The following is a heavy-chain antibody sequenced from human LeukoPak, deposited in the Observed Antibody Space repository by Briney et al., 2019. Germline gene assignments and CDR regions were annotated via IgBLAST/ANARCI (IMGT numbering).Heavy chain of an antibody. Sequence: SETLSPTCTVSGGSISSGSYYWSWIRQPAGKGLEWIGRIYTSGSTYYNPSLKSRVTISVDTSKNQFSLKLSSVTAADTAVYYCAREHCSGGSCYSIYYYYYMDVWGKGTTVTVSS. CDR3: AREHCSGGSCYSIYYYYYMDV. V-gene: IGHV4-61*02. D-gene: IGHD2-15*01. J-gene: IGHJ6*03. CDR2: IYTSGST. CDR1: GGSISSGSYY.